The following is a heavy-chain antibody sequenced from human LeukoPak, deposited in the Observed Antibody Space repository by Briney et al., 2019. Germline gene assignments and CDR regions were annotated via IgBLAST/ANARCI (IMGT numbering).Heavy chain of an antibody. V-gene: IGHV4-61*02. J-gene: IGHJ3*02. CDR2: IYTSGST. Sequence: PSETLSLTCTVSGGSISSGSYYWSWIRQPAGKGLEWIGRIYTSGSTNYNPSLKSRVTISVDTSKNQFSLKLSSVTAADTAVYYCARRRYSGTFDAFDIWGQGTTVTVSS. CDR3: ARRRYSGTFDAFDI. D-gene: IGHD1-26*01. CDR1: GGSISSGSYY.